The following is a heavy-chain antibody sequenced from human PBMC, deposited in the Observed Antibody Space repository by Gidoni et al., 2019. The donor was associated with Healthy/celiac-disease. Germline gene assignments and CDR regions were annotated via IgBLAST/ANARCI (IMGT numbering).Heavy chain of an antibody. V-gene: IGHV4-30-4*01. Sequence: QVQLQESGPGLVKPSQTLSPTCSVSGGPISSGDYYWSWIRQPPGKGLEWIGYIYYSGSTYYNPSLKSRVTISVDTSKNQFSLKLSSVTAADTAVYYCARDPIAARFGYWGQGTLVTVSS. CDR1: GGPISSGDYY. CDR2: IYYSGST. D-gene: IGHD6-6*01. CDR3: ARDPIAARFGY. J-gene: IGHJ4*02.